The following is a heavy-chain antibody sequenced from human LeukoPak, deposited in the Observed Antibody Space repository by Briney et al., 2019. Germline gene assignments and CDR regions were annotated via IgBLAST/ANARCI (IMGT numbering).Heavy chain of an antibody. Sequence: GGSLRLSCAASGFTSSSYSMSWVRQAPGKGLEWVSAISGSGGSTYYADSVKGRFTISRDNSKNTLYLQMNSLRAEDTAVYYCAKDSYCGGDCYSNYWGQGTLVTVSS. CDR1: GFTSSSYS. D-gene: IGHD2-21*02. J-gene: IGHJ4*02. CDR3: AKDSYCGGDCYSNY. V-gene: IGHV3-23*01. CDR2: ISGSGGST.